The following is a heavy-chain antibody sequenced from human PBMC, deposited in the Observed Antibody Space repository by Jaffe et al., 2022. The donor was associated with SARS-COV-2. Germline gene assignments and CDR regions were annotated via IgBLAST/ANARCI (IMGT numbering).Heavy chain of an antibody. Sequence: QVQLVESGGGVVQPGRSLRLSCAASGFTFSSYAMHWVRQAPGKGLEWVAVISYDGSNKYYADSVKGRFTISRDNSKNTLYLQMNSLRAEDTAVYYCARDGDRSSTSFLLHWGQGTLVTVSS. J-gene: IGHJ1*01. CDR2: ISYDGSNK. V-gene: IGHV3-30*04. CDR3: ARDGDRSSTSFLLH. D-gene: IGHD2-2*01. CDR1: GFTFSSYA.